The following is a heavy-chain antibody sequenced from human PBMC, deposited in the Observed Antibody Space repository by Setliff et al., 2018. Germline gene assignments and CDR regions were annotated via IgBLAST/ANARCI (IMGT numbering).Heavy chain of an antibody. D-gene: IGHD6-13*01. Sequence: PSETLSLTCTVSGDSIRSSRYYWGWIRQPPGKGLEWIGSIYSSGNTYYNPSLKRRVTISVDTTKNQFSLDVSSVTAADTAVYYCVRESRSTWYRRDFWGQGILVTVSS. V-gene: IGHV4-39*07. CDR2: IYSSGNT. CDR3: VRESRSTWYRRDF. CDR1: GDSIRSSRYY. J-gene: IGHJ4*02.